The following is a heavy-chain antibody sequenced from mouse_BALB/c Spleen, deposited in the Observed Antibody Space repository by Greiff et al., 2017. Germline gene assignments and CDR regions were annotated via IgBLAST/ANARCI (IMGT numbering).Heavy chain of an antibody. CDR2: ISDGGSYT. D-gene: IGHD3-1*01. CDR3: ARDRGRRAMDY. V-gene: IGHV5-4*02. J-gene: IGHJ4*01. CDR1: GFTFSDYY. Sequence: EVQVVESGGGLVKPGGSLKLSCAASGFTFSDYYMYWVRQTPEKRLEWVATISDGGSYTYYPDSVKGRFTISRDNAKNNLYLQMSSLKSEDTAMYYCARDRGRRAMDYWGQGTSVTVSS.